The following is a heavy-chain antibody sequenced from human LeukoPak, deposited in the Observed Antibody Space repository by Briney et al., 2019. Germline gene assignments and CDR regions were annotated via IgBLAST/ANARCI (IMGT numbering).Heavy chain of an antibody. CDR1: GFTFSSYW. D-gene: IGHD6-19*01. Sequence: GGSLRLSCAASGFTFSSYWMHWVRQAPGKGLVWVSRINSDGSSTTYADSVKGRFTISRDNAKNTLYLQMNSLRAEDTAVYYCVRHPASSGWYMMRWGQGTLVTVSS. CDR3: VRHPASSGWYMMR. CDR2: INSDGSST. J-gene: IGHJ4*02. V-gene: IGHV3-74*01.